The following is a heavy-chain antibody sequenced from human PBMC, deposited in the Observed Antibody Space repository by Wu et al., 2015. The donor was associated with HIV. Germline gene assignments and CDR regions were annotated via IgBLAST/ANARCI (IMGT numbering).Heavy chain of an antibody. CDR3: ARQRAYTSGWYIFDY. CDR1: GYTFTSYD. Sequence: QVQLVQSGAEVKKPGASVKVSCKASGYTFTSYDINWVRQATGQGLEWMGWMNPRSGNTGYAQKFQGRVTMTRDTSISTANMELSSLRSEDTAVYYCARQRAYTSGWYIFDYWAGNAGRPSPQ. CDR2: MNPRSGNT. V-gene: IGHV1-8*01. J-gene: IGHJ4*02. D-gene: IGHD6-19*01.